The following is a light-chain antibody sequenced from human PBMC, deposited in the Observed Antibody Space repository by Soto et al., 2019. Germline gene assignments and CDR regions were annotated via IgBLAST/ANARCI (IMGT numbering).Light chain of an antibody. V-gene: IGKV1-16*01. J-gene: IGKJ1*01. CDR1: QGISEY. Sequence: DIQMTQSPSSLSASVGDRVTITCRASQGISEYLAWFQQKPGKVPQLLIYGASTLASGVPSRFCGSGSGTEFTLTISSLQPDDSATYFCQRYNDKFGQGTKVDIK. CDR3: QRYNDK. CDR2: GAS.